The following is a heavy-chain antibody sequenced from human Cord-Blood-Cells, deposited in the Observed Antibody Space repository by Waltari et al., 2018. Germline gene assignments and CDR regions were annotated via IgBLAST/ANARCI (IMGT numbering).Heavy chain of an antibody. V-gene: IGHV3-30*18. D-gene: IGHD1-1*01. J-gene: IGHJ4*02. Sequence: QVQLVESGGGVVQPGRSLRLSCAASGFTFSSYGMHWVRQAPGKGLEWVAVIWYDGSNKYYADSLKGRLTISRDNSKNTLYLQMNSLRAEDTAMYYCAKGGASKLAFFDYWGQGTLVTVSS. CDR1: GFTFSSYG. CDR3: AKGGASKLAFFDY. CDR2: IWYDGSNK.